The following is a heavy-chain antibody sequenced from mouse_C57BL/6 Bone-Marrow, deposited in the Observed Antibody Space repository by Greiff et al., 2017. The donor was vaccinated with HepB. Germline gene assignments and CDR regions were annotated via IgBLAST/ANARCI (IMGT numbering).Heavy chain of an antibody. CDR2: IYPGSGNT. D-gene: IGHD1-1*01. Sequence: QVQLQQSGAELVRPGASVKLSCKASGYTFTDYYINWVKQRPGQGLEWIARIYPGSGNTYYNEKFKGKATLTAEKSSSTAYMQLSSLTSEDSAVYFCAREGYYGSKDWYFDVWGTGTTVTVSS. V-gene: IGHV1-76*01. CDR3: AREGYYGSKDWYFDV. J-gene: IGHJ1*03. CDR1: GYTFTDYY.